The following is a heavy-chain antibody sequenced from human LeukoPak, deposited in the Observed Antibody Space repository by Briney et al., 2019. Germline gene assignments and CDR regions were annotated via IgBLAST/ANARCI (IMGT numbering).Heavy chain of an antibody. J-gene: IGHJ2*01. D-gene: IGHD3-22*01. V-gene: IGHV3-23*01. CDR3: AKVSIRISLIVVVFTTADDWYFDM. CDR1: GFTFSNYA. CDR2: ISGSGGST. Sequence: GGSLRLSCAASGFTFSNYAMSWVRQAPGKGLEWVSGISGSGGSTYYVDSVKGRLTISRDNPEKTLYLQMDSLRAEDTAVYYCAKVSIRISLIVVVFTTADDWYFDMWGRGTLVTVSS.